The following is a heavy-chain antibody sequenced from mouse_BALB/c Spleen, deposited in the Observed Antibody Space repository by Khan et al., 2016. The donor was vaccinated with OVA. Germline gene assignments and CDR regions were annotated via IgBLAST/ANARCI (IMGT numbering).Heavy chain of an antibody. Sequence: QVQLQQSGAELVKPGASVKLSCKTSGYTFTSYWIQWVKQRPGQGLGWIGQIFPGTGTTYYNENFKGKATLTVDTSSSTAYVQLSSLTSEDSAVYFCARGYLGSCEFVYWGQGTLVTVSP. D-gene: IGHD1-1*02. J-gene: IGHJ3*01. CDR3: ARGYLGSCEFVY. CDR2: IFPGTGTT. V-gene: IGHV1S132*01. CDR1: GYTFTSYW.